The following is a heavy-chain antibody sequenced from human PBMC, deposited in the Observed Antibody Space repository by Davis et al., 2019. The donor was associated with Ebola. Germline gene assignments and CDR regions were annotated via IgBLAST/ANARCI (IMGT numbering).Heavy chain of an antibody. D-gene: IGHD2-15*01. Sequence: GESLKISCAASGFTFSSYSMNWVRQAPGKGLEWVSSISSSSSYIYYADSVKGRFTISRDNSNNLLYLQMNSLRAEDTAVYYCAIPDCSGANCYSVYIKNWGQGTLVTVSS. J-gene: IGHJ4*02. CDR1: GFTFSSYS. V-gene: IGHV3-21*01. CDR3: AIPDCSGANCYSVYIKN. CDR2: ISSSSSYI.